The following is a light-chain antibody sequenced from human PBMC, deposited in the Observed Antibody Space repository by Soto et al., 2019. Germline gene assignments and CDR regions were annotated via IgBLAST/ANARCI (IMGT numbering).Light chain of an antibody. V-gene: IGLV1-47*01. CDR2: RNN. CDR1: SSNIGSNY. Sequence: QSVLTQPPSASGTPGQRVTISCSGSSSNIGSNYVYWYQQLPGTAPKLLIYRNNQRPSGVPARFSCSKSGTSASLAISGLRYEDEADYYCAAWDDSLSGVVFGGGTKVTVL. CDR3: AAWDDSLSGVV. J-gene: IGLJ2*01.